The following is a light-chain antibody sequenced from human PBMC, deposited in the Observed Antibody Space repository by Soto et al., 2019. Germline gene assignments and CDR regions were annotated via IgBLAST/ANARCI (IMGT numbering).Light chain of an antibody. CDR2: EVS. CDR3: TSYVGSNKLV. Sequence: QSVLTQPPSASGSPGQSVTISCTGTSSDVGGYNYVTWYQQHPGKAPKLIIYEVSKRPSGVPDRFSGSKSGNTASLTVSGLQAEDEAEDYCTSYVGSNKLVFGGGTKLTVL. V-gene: IGLV2-8*01. CDR1: SSDVGGYNY. J-gene: IGLJ2*01.